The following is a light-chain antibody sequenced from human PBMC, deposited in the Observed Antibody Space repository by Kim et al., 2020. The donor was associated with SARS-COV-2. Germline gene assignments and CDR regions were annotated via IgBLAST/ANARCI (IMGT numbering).Light chain of an antibody. J-gene: IGLJ2*01. CDR3: AAWDNSRTVL. CDR1: ISNIGTNT. Sequence: ELTQPPSASGTPGQRVTISCSGSISNIGTNTVNWYQQLPGTAPKLLIYSNNQRPSGVPDRFSGSKSGTSASLAISGLQSDDEADYYCAAWDNSRTVLFGGGTQLTVL. CDR2: SNN. V-gene: IGLV1-44*01.